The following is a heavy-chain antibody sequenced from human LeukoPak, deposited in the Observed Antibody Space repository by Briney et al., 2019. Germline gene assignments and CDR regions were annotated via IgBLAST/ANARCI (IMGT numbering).Heavy chain of an antibody. CDR1: GGSINNYY. CDR3: ARRDFSGWIYFDY. Sequence: PSETLSLTCTASGGSINNYYWSWIRQPPGKGLEWIGYIYYSGSTRYNPSLESRVTISVDTSKNQFSLKLSSVTAADTAVYYCARRDFSGWIYFDYWGQGTLVTVSS. J-gene: IGHJ4*02. CDR2: IYYSGST. V-gene: IGHV4-59*01. D-gene: IGHD6-19*01.